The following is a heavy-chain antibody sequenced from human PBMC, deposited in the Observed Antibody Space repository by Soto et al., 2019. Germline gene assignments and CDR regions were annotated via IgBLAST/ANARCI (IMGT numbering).Heavy chain of an antibody. V-gene: IGHV1-3*01. CDR2: INPGNGNT. Sequence: GASVKVSCKTSGYTFTNYVVDWVRQAPGQGLEWMGWINPGNGNTKYSEKLQGRVTITRDTSASTAYMELNSLTSEDTAVYYCARGLTIFGVVIGYWGQGTLVTVSS. D-gene: IGHD3-3*01. CDR3: ARGLTIFGVVIGY. CDR1: GYTFTNYV. J-gene: IGHJ4*02.